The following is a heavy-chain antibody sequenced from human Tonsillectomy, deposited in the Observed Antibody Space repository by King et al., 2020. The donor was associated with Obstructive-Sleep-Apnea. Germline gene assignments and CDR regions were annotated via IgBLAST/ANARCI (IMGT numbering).Heavy chain of an antibody. CDR1: VDSISTYY. V-gene: IGHV4-59*01. D-gene: IGHD5-18*01. CDR2: IYYSGST. J-gene: IGHJ4*02. CDR3: ARDLGYSYGIDY. Sequence: QLQESGPGLVKPSETLSLTCTVSVDSISTYYWSWIRQPPGKGREWIGYIYYSGSTSYNASLKSRVTISVDTSKNPFSLKLRSVTAADTAVYYCARDLGYSYGIDYWGQGTLVTVSS.